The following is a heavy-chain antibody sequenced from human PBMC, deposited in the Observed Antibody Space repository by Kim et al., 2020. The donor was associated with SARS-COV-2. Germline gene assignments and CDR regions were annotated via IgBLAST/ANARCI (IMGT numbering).Heavy chain of an antibody. CDR3: ARSERPYWYFDL. V-gene: IGHV5-51*01. J-gene: IGHJ2*01. Sequence: RYSPSFQGQVTITADKSISTAYLQWSSLKASDTAMYYCARSERPYWYFDLWGRGTLVTVSS.